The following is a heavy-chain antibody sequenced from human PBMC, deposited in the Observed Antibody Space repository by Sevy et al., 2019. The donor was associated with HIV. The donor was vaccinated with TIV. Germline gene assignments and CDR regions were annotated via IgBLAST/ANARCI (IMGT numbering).Heavy chain of an antibody. CDR3: AKGGGGHYDPDEIGYYFYYYNMDV. D-gene: IGHD3-22*01. J-gene: IGHJ6*03. CDR1: GFSFDSYG. V-gene: IGHV3-23*01. CDR2: ISGSGTRT. Sequence: GGSLRLSCAVSGFSFDSYGMTWVRQAPGKGLEWVSGISGSGTRTYYADSVKGRFSISRDNSKNRLYLQMNSLRSEDPPKHYSAKGGGGHYDPDEIGYYFYYYNMDVWGKGTTVTVSS.